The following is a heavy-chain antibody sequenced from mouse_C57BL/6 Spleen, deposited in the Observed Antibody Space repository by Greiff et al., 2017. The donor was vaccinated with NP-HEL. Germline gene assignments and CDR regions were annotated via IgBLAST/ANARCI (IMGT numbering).Heavy chain of an antibody. CDR3: AREPGPDY. Sequence: EVNVVESGGGLVKPGGSLKLSCAASGFTFSDSGMHWVRQAPEKGLEWVAYISSGSSTISYADTVKGRFTISRDNAKNTLFLQMTSLRSEDTAMYYCAREPGPDYWGQGTTLTVSS. V-gene: IGHV5-17*01. CDR1: GFTFSDSG. J-gene: IGHJ2*01. CDR2: ISSGSSTI.